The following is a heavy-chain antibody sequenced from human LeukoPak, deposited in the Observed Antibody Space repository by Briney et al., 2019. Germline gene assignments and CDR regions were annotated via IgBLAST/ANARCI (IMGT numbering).Heavy chain of an antibody. CDR3: AREDIAVAGTFDY. D-gene: IGHD6-19*01. J-gene: IGHJ4*02. V-gene: IGHV4-38-2*02. CDR2: IYHSGST. Sequence: SETLSLTCTVSGYSISSGYYWGWIRQPPGKGLEWIGSIYHSGSTYYNPSLKSRVTISVDTSKNQFSLKLSSVTAADTAVYYCAREDIAVAGTFDYWGQGTLVTVSS. CDR1: GYSISSGYY.